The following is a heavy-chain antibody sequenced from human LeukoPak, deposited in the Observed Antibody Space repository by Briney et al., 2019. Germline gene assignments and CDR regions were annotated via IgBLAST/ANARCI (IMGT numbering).Heavy chain of an antibody. CDR3: ARGVYYDFWSGYYTPPPLRY. CDR1: GGTFSSYA. J-gene: IGHJ4*02. V-gene: IGHV1-69*01. Sequence: VKVSCKASGGTFSSYAISWVRQAPGQGLEWMGGIIPIFGTANYAQKFQGRVTITADESTRTAYMEMSRLRSEDTAVYYCARGVYYDFWSGYYTPPPLRYWGQGTLVTVSS. CDR2: IIPIFGTA. D-gene: IGHD3-3*01.